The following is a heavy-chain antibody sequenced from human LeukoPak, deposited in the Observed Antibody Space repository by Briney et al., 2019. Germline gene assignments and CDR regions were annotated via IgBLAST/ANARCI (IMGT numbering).Heavy chain of an antibody. CDR1: GFTFSSYG. Sequence: PGGSLRLSCAASGFTFSSYGMSWVCQAPGKGLEWVLSISGSGDITYFADSVKGRFTISRDNSKNTLYLQMNSLRAEDTAVYYCAKRLYANYFDYWGQGTLVTVSS. D-gene: IGHD2/OR15-2a*01. J-gene: IGHJ4*02. V-gene: IGHV3-23*01. CDR3: AKRLYANYFDY. CDR2: ISGSGDIT.